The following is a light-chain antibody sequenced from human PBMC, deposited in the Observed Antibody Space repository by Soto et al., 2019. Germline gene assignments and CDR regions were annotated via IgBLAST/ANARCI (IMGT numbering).Light chain of an antibody. Sequence: EIVLTQSPGTRSLSPGERATLSCRASQSVSSSYLAWYQQKPGQAPRLLIYGASSRATGIPDRFSGSGSGTDFTLTISRLEPEAFAVYYCQQYGSSPPQTFGQGTKVEIK. J-gene: IGKJ1*01. CDR1: QSVSSSY. CDR2: GAS. CDR3: QQYGSSPPQT. V-gene: IGKV3-20*01.